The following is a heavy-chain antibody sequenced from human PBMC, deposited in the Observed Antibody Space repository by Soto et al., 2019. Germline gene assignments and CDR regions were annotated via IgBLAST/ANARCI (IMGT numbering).Heavy chain of an antibody. CDR3: AREGVYYDSSGYYNWFDP. V-gene: IGHV4-59*01. CDR2: IYYSGST. J-gene: IGHJ5*02. Sequence: SETLSLTCTVSGGSISSYYWSWIRQPPGKGLEWIGYIYYSGSTNYNPSLKSRVTISVDTSKNQFSLKLSSVTAADTAVYYCAREGVYYDSSGYYNWFDPWGQGTLVTVSS. D-gene: IGHD3-22*01. CDR1: GGSISSYY.